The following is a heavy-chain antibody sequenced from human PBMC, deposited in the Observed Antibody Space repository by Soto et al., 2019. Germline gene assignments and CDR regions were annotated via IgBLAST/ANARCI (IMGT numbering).Heavy chain of an antibody. Sequence: EVQLLESGGGLVQPGGSLRLSCAASGFTFSSYAMSWVRQAPGKGLEWVSAISGRGGRTYYADAVKGRSTISRDTSKNTLYLQRNGHRAEHTGVKYCAKHRVGFGEVWFDYWGQGTLVTVSS. J-gene: IGHJ4*02. CDR2: ISGRGGRT. CDR3: AKHRVGFGEVWFDY. V-gene: IGHV3-23*01. D-gene: IGHD3-10*01. CDR1: GFTFSSYA.